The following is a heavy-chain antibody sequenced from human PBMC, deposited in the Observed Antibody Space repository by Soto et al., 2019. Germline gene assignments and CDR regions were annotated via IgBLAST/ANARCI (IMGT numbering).Heavy chain of an antibody. CDR3: AAVAEPYYYDSSGYYGDAFDI. J-gene: IGHJ3*02. Sequence: SVKVSCKASGFTVTSSAVQWVRQARGQRLEWIGWIVVGSGNTNYAQKFQERVTITRDMSTSTAYMELSSLRSEDTAVYYCAAVAEPYYYDSSGYYGDAFDIWGQGTMVTVSS. CDR2: IVVGSGNT. V-gene: IGHV1-58*01. D-gene: IGHD3-22*01. CDR1: GFTVTSSA.